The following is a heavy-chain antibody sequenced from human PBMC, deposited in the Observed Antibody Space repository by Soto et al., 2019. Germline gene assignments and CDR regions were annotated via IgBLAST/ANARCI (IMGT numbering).Heavy chain of an antibody. D-gene: IGHD3-10*01. Sequence: QITLKESGPTLVKPTQTLTLTCTFSGFSLSTSGVGVGWIRQPPGKALEWLALIYWDDDKRYSPSLKSRLTIXKXNSKNQVVLTMTNMDPVDTATYYCAHRPVLSDAFDIWGQGTMVTVSS. CDR2: IYWDDDK. V-gene: IGHV2-5*02. CDR1: GFSLSTSGVG. CDR3: AHRPVLSDAFDI. J-gene: IGHJ3*02.